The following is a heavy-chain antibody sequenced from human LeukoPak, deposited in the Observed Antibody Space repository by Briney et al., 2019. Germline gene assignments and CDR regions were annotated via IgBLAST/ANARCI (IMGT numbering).Heavy chain of an antibody. CDR3: TRNWGMDV. J-gene: IGHJ6*02. Sequence: SQTLSLTCAISGDSVSRNNTIWNWIRQSPSRGLEWLGRTYYRSKWYNDYAVSVKSRITINPDTSNNQFSLQLNSVIPDDTAIYYCTRNWGMDVWGQGTTVTVSS. CDR2: TYYRSKWYN. V-gene: IGHV6-1*01. CDR1: GDSVSRNNTI.